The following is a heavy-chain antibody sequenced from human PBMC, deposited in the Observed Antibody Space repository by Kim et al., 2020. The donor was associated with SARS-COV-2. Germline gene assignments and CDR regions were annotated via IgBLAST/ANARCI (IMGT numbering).Heavy chain of an antibody. Sequence: YSVSVKSRITINAGTSKNQFSLQLNSVTPEDTAVYYCARGGGYNSGWAFDYWGQGILVTVSS. D-gene: IGHD6-19*01. J-gene: IGHJ4*02. CDR3: ARGGGYNSGWAFDY. V-gene: IGHV6-1*01.